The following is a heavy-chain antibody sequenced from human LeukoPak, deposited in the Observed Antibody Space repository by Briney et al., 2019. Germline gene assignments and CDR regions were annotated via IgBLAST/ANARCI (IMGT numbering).Heavy chain of an antibody. J-gene: IGHJ4*02. Sequence: GSLRLSFSASGFTFSSYAMHWVRQAPGKGLEYVSAISSNGGSTYYADSVKGRFTISRDNSKNTLYLQMSSLRAEDTAVYYCVKASSGSYYTFDYWGQGTLVTVSS. D-gene: IGHD1-26*01. CDR3: VKASSGSYYTFDY. CDR2: ISSNGGST. V-gene: IGHV3-64D*06. CDR1: GFTFSSYA.